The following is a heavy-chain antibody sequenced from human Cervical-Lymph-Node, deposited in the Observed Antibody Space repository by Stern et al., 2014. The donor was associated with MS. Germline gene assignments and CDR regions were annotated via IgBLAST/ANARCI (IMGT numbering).Heavy chain of an antibody. CDR2: INPSDGGP. CDR3: ARPVVPFYYFASSGNSHDAFNI. CDR1: GYTFSGYY. Sequence: QVQLVESGAEVKKSGASVKVSCKASGYTFSGYYIYWVRQAPGQGLDLMGWINPSDGGPNYAQKFQGRVTMTRDTSISTVYMELNSLRSDDTAVYYCARPVVPFYYFASSGNSHDAFNIWGQGTMVTVSS. V-gene: IGHV1-2*02. D-gene: IGHD4-23*01. J-gene: IGHJ3*02.